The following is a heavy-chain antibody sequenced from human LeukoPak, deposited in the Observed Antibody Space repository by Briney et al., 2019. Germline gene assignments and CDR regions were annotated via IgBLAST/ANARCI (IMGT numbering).Heavy chain of an antibody. V-gene: IGHV3-7*01. CDR1: GFTFSSYE. D-gene: IGHD3-22*01. CDR2: IKQDGSEK. CDR3: ARDIVNYYDSSGYY. J-gene: IGHJ4*02. Sequence: GGSLRLSCAASGFTFSSYEMNWVRQAPGKGLEWVANIKQDGSEKYYVDSVKGRFTISRDNAKNSLYLQMNSLRAEDTAVYYCARDIVNYYDSSGYYWGQGTLVTVSS.